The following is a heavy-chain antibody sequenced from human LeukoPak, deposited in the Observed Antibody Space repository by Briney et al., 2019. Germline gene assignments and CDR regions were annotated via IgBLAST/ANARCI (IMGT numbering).Heavy chain of an antibody. CDR2: ISYDGSNT. J-gene: IGHJ2*01. CDR3: AKDVGLAAVRNWFFDL. CDR1: GFTFTRYG. Sequence: GGSLRLSCAASGFTFTRYGMTWVRQAPGKGLEWVAVISYDGSNTYYADSVEGRFTISRDNSKNTLYLQVKSLRAEDTAVYYCAKDVGLAAVRNWFFDLWGRGTLVTVSS. D-gene: IGHD6-13*01. V-gene: IGHV3-30*18.